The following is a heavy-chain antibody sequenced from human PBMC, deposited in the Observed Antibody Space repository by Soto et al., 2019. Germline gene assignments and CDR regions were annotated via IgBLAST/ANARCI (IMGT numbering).Heavy chain of an antibody. Sequence: PSETLSLTCTVSGGSINSSTYYWGWIRQPPGKGLEWIASIYYSGSTYYNPSLRSRVTISVDTSKNQFSLNPNSVTAADTAVYYCARRGLYCSGGRCYDGLPWFDPWGQGTLVTVSS. CDR3: ARRGLYCSGGRCYDGLPWFDP. J-gene: IGHJ5*02. CDR1: GGSINSSTYY. D-gene: IGHD2-15*01. CDR2: IYYSGST. V-gene: IGHV4-39*01.